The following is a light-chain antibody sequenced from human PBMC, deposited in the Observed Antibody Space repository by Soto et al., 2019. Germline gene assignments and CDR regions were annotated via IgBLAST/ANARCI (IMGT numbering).Light chain of an antibody. CDR3: QVLCRVNDTPI. V-gene: IGLV3-21*04. CDR2: YDV. CDR1: NVGSTK. J-gene: IGLJ2*01. Sequence: SYELTQPPSVSVAPGETARSTCGVSNVGSTKVHWYQQRPGQAHGLVIYYDVDRPSGIPERFSGSKSGNTATLTISRVEGGDEAYYYCQVLCRVNDTPIFGGGTKVTVL.